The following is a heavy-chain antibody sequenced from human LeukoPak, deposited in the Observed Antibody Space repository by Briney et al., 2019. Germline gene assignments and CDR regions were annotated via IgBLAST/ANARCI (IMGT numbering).Heavy chain of an antibody. D-gene: IGHD5-18*01. CDR2: ISGSGGST. CDR1: GFTFSSYA. V-gene: IGHV3-23*01. Sequence: PGGSLRLSCAASGFTFSSYAMSWVRQAPGKGLEWVSAISGSGGSTYYADSVKGRFTISRDNAKNSLYLQMNSLRAEDTAVYYCARDPPSTAKFDYWGQGTLVTVSS. CDR3: ARDPPSTAKFDY. J-gene: IGHJ4*02.